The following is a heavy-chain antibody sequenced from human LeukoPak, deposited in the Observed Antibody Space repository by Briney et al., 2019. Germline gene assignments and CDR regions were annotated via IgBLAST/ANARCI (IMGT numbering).Heavy chain of an antibody. Sequence: GGSLRLSCGASGFTVSANYMSWVRQAPGEGLEWLAVLYSGGETYYADSVKGRFTISRDNSKNTLYLQMNRLRPDDTAVYYCARTTVVTHTTDAFDIWGQGTAVTVSS. CDR1: GFTVSANY. CDR2: LYSGGET. V-gene: IGHV3-66*02. D-gene: IGHD2-21*02. CDR3: ARTTVVTHTTDAFDI. J-gene: IGHJ3*02.